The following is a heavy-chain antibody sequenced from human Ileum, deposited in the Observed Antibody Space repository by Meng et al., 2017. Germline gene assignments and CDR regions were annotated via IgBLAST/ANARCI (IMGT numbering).Heavy chain of an antibody. D-gene: IGHD3-3*01. CDR3: ASGGDTIFGVVTTFDY. J-gene: IGHJ4*02. CDR2: IIPIFGTA. CDR1: GGTFSSYA. Sequence: QGQLVQSGAEVKKPGSSGKVSCKASGGTFSSYAISWVRQAPGQGLEWMGGIIPIFGTANYAQKFQGRVTITADKSTSTAYMELSSLRSEDTAVYYCASGGDTIFGVVTTFDYWGQGTLVTVSS. V-gene: IGHV1-69*06.